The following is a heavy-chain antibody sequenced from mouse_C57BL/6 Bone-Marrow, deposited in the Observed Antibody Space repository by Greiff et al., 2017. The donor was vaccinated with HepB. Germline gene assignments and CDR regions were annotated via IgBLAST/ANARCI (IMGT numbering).Heavy chain of an antibody. Sequence: QVHLQQPGAELVRPGTSVKLSCKASGYTFTSYWMHWVKQRPGQGLEWIGVIDPSDSYTNYNQKFKGKATLTVDTSSSTAYMQLSSLTSEDSAVYYCARPITTVVASYWYFDVWGTGTTVTVSS. V-gene: IGHV1-59*01. J-gene: IGHJ1*03. CDR3: ARPITTVVASYWYFDV. D-gene: IGHD1-1*01. CDR1: GYTFTSYW. CDR2: IDPSDSYT.